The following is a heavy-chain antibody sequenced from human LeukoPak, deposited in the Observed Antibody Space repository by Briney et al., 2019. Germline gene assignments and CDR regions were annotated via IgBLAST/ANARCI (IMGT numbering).Heavy chain of an antibody. V-gene: IGHV4-34*01. CDR1: GGSFRGYY. CDR2: INHSGST. D-gene: IGHD5-12*01. CDR3: ARDRGIVATITVFDP. J-gene: IGHJ5*02. Sequence: SETLSLTCAVYGGSFRGYYWSWIRQPPGKGLEWIGEINHSGSTNYNPSLKSRVTISVDTSKNQFSLKLSSVTAADTAVYYCARDRGIVATITVFDPWGQGTLVTVSS.